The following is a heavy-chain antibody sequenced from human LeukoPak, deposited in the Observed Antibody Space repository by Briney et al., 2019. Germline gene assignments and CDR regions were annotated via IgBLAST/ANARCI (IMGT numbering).Heavy chain of an antibody. CDR2: IYTSGST. CDR3: ARDSPSVRYFDWLPNAFDI. J-gene: IGHJ3*02. CDR1: GGSISSGSYY. D-gene: IGHD3-9*01. Sequence: NSSETLSLTCTVSGGSISSGSYYWSWIRQPAGKGLEWIGRIYTSGSTNYNPSLKSRVTISVDTSKNQFSLKLSSVTAADTAVYYCARDSPSVRYFDWLPNAFDIWGQGTMVTVSS. V-gene: IGHV4-61*02.